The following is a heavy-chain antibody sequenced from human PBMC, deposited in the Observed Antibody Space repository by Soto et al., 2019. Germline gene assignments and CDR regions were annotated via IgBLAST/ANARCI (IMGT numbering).Heavy chain of an antibody. J-gene: IGHJ4*02. CDR2: MNRDENTT. CDR1: GFSFSNYW. CDR3: ARDSSGWYANLDY. V-gene: IGHV3-74*01. D-gene: IGHD6-19*01. Sequence: EVQLVESGGGLVQPGGSLRLSCAASGFSFSNYWMHWVRQAPGKGLVWVSRMNRDENTTSYADSVKGRFTISRDNTKSTLYLKMNSLRDEDTAVYYCARDSSGWYANLDYWGQGTLVTVSS.